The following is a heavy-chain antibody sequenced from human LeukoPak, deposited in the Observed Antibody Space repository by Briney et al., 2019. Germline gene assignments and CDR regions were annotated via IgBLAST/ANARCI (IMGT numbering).Heavy chain of an antibody. CDR2: ISHDGTR. V-gene: IGHV4-4*02. D-gene: IGHD2/OR15-2a*01. CDR1: GGPIDITNY. J-gene: IGHJ4*02. CDR3: TRENRPFCPFAY. Sequence: SETLSLTCGVSGGPIDITNYWSWVRQAPGKGLEWIGEISHDGTRNYNPSLRSRVAMSLDRANNQFSLSLTSVTAADTAVYYCTRENRPFCPFAYWGQGVPVTVSS.